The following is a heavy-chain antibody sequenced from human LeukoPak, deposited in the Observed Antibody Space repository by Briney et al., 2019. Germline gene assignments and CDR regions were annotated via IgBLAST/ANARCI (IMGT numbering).Heavy chain of an antibody. CDR3: ARHPGLRYFDWLFSNWFDP. V-gene: IGHV4-39*01. J-gene: IGHJ5*02. CDR2: IHYSGST. D-gene: IGHD3-9*01. CDR1: GGSIRTSDYY. Sequence: SETLSLTCTVSGGSIRTSDYYWAWLRQPPGMGLEWIVTIHYSGSTFYKPPLKSRLTVSADTSRNQFYIKLSSVTAADTAVYYCARHPGLRYFDWLFSNWFDPWGQGTLVTVSS.